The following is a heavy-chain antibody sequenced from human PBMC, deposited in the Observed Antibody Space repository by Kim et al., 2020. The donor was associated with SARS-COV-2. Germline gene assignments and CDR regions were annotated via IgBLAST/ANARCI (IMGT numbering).Heavy chain of an antibody. J-gene: IGHJ4*02. CDR2: GGTT. V-gene: IGHV3-15*01. CDR3: TTWQQQPY. Sequence: GGTTDYAAPVKGRFTISRDDSKNTLYLQMNSLKTEDTAVYYCTTWQQQPYWGQGTLVTVSS. D-gene: IGHD6-13*01.